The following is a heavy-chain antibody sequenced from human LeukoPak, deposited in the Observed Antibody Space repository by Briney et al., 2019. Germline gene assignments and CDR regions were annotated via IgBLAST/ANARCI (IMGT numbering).Heavy chain of an antibody. J-gene: IGHJ5*02. D-gene: IGHD6-13*01. V-gene: IGHV5-51*01. CDR2: IYPGYSDA. CDR1: GYKLTNNW. CDR3: VRFALTSSLDH. Sequence: GESLKISCQISGYKLTNNWIGWVRQVPGKGLEWMGLIYPGYSDAKYIPSFQGQVPLSVDASISTASLQLSGLRASDTAIYYCVRFALTSSLDHWGQGTLVTVSS.